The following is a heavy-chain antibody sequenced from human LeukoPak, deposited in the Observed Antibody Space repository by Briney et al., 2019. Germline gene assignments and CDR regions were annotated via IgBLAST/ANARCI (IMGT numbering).Heavy chain of an antibody. J-gene: IGHJ2*01. V-gene: IGHV4-59*13. CDR1: GASISSYY. CDR3: AGTAVGYYWYFDL. D-gene: IGHD5-18*01. Sequence: SSETLSLTCAVSGASISSYYWSWIRQPPGKGLEWIGYKYYSGSTNYNPSLKSRVTISVDTSRNLFSLKLSSVTAADTAVYYCAGTAVGYYWYFDLWGRGTLVTVSS. CDR2: KYYSGST.